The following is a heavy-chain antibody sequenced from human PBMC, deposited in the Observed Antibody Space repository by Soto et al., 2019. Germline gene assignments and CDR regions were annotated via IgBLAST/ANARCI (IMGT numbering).Heavy chain of an antibody. J-gene: IGHJ6*02. CDR1: GXTFSSYG. CDR2: ISYDGSNK. D-gene: IGHD6-13*01. CDR3: AKGSGGSSTLGMDV. V-gene: IGHV3-30*18. Sequence: LRLSFAASGXTFSSYGMHWVRQAPGKGLEWVAVISYDGSNKYYADSVEGRFTISRDNSKNTLYLQMNSLRAEDTAVYYCAKGSGGSSTLGMDVWGQGTTVTVSS.